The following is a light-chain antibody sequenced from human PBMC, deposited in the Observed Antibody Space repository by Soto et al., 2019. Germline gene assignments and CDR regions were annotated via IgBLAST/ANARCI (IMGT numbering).Light chain of an antibody. CDR1: QDISNY. V-gene: IGKV1-33*01. J-gene: IGKJ5*01. Sequence: DIQMTQSPSSLSASVGDRVTIACQASQDISNYLHWYQQKPGKAPKLLIYDASNLETGVPSRFSGSGSGTDFTFTISSLQPEDIATYYCQQYDNFPRPNNFGQGTRLEIK. CDR2: DAS. CDR3: QQYDNFPRPNN.